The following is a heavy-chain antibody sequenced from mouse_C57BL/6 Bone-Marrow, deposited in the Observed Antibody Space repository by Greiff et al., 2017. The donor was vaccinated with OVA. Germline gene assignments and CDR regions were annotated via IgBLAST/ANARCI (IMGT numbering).Heavy chain of an antibody. CDR2: ILPGSGST. CDR1: GYTFTGYW. V-gene: IGHV1-9*01. Sequence: QVQLQQPGAELVRPGSSVKLSCKASGYTFTGYWIEWVKQRPGHGLEWIGEILPGSGSTNYNEKFKGKATFTADTSSNTAYMQLSSLTTEDSAIYYCARSPLTGKDYAMDYWGQGTSVTVSS. D-gene: IGHD4-1*01. CDR3: ARSPLTGKDYAMDY. J-gene: IGHJ4*01.